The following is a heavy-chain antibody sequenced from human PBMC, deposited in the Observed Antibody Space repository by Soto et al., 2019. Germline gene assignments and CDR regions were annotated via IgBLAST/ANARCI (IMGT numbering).Heavy chain of an antibody. CDR1: GFTFSSYW. V-gene: IGHV3-74*01. CDR3: VRVVAYSKPDF. D-gene: IGHD4-4*01. Sequence: GESLKISCAASGFTFSSYWMHWVRQAPGKGLEWVSRINSDGSSTIYADSVRGRFTVSRDNARNTLFLQMSSLRVEDTAVYYCVRVVAYSKPDFWGQGSLVTVSS. J-gene: IGHJ4*02. CDR2: INSDGSST.